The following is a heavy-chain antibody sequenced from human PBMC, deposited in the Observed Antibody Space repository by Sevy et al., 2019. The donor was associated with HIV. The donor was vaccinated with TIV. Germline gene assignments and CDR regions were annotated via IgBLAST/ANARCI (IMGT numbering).Heavy chain of an antibody. Sequence: GSLRLSCAASRFSFSSYGMHWVRQAPGKGLEWVAVIWYDGSNKYYADSVKGRFTVSRDNSKNTLYLQMNSLRAEDTAVYYCARDPSGSYYNSYYFHYWGQGTLVTVSS. V-gene: IGHV3-33*01. CDR3: ARDPSGSYYNSYYFHY. D-gene: IGHD3-10*01. J-gene: IGHJ4*02. CDR1: RFSFSSYG. CDR2: IWYDGSNK.